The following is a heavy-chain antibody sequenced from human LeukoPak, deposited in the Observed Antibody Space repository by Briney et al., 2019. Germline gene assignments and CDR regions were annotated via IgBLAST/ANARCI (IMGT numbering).Heavy chain of an antibody. Sequence: ASVKVSCKASGGTFSSYAISWVRQAPGQGLEWMGRIIPLLGIANYAQKFQGRVTITADKSTSTAYMELSSLRSEDTAVYYCARDRKAATIISDAFDIWAKGQWSPSLQ. V-gene: IGHV1-69*04. CDR1: GGTFSSYA. CDR3: ARDRKAATIISDAFDI. D-gene: IGHD5-12*01. CDR2: IIPLLGIA. J-gene: IGHJ3*02.